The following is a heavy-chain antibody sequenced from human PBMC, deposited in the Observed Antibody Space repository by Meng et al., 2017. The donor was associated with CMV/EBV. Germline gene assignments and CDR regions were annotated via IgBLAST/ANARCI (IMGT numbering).Heavy chain of an antibody. CDR2: ISSSGSTI. CDR3: ARGGKQLVLVPVYYYYGMDV. CDR1: GFTFSSYE. V-gene: IGHV3-48*03. Sequence: GGSLRLSCAASGFTFSSYEMNWVRQAPGKGLEWVSYISSSGSTIYYADSVKGRFTISRDNAKNSLYLQMNSLRAEDTAVYYCARGGKQLVLVPVYYYYGMDVWGQGTMVTVSS. J-gene: IGHJ6*02. D-gene: IGHD6-13*01.